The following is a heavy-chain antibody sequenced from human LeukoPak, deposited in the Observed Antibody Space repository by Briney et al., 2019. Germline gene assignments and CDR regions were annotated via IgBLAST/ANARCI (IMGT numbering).Heavy chain of an antibody. CDR2: ISSSSSTT. D-gene: IGHD3-22*01. V-gene: IGHV3-48*01. CDR3: ARDAFYYYDSSGYAVDY. Sequence: PGGTLRLSCAASGFTVSSYGMTWVRQAPGKGLDWVSYISSSSSTTYYADSVKGRFTISRDSAKNSLYLQMNSLRAEDTAVYYCARDAFYYYDSSGYAVDYWGQGTLVTVSS. CDR1: GFTVSSYG. J-gene: IGHJ4*02.